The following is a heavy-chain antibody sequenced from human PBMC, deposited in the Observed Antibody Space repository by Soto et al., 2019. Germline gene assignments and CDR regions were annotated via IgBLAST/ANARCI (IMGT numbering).Heavy chain of an antibody. CDR2: IRSRDNDYAT. CDR1: GFTFSGSV. D-gene: IGHD6-6*01. J-gene: IGHJ4*02. CDR3: TTYATSSKGFDY. Sequence: EVQLVESGGGLVHPGGSLKLSCAVSGFTFSGSVMHWVRQAPGKGLEWLGRIRSRDNDYATSYAESVKGRVTISRDDSKNTAYLQVTSLKIEDTALYYCTTYATSSKGFDYWGQGTLVTVSS. V-gene: IGHV3-73*01.